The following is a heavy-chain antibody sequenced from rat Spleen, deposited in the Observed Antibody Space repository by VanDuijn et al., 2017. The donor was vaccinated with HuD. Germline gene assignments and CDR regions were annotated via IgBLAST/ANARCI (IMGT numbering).Heavy chain of an antibody. CDR3: TRGGYFRY. J-gene: IGHJ2*01. D-gene: IGHD2-5*01. CDR2: LSYDATAP. Sequence: EVQLVESDGGLVQPGRSLKLSCAASGFTFSDYYMAWVRQAPTKGLEWVATLSYDATAPYYRDSVKGRFTISRDNAKTTLYLQMNSPRSDDTATYYCTRGGYFRYWGQGVMVTVSS. V-gene: IGHV5-29*01. CDR1: GFTFSDYY.